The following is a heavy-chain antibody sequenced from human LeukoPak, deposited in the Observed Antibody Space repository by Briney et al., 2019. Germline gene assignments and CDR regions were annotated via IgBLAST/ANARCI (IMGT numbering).Heavy chain of an antibody. CDR3: AGDLDTAMVPAVDY. J-gene: IGHJ4*02. Sequence: GGSLRLSCAASGFTFSNYYMSWIRQAPGKGLEWVSYISSSGSTIYYADSVKGRFTISRDNAKNSLYLQMNSLRAEDTAVYYCAGDLDTAMVPAVDYWGQGTLVTVSS. D-gene: IGHD5-18*01. CDR2: ISSSGSTI. V-gene: IGHV3-11*01. CDR1: GFTFSNYY.